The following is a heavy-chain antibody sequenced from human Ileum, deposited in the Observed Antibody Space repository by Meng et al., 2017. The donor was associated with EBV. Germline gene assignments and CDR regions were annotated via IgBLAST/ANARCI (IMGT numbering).Heavy chain of an antibody. CDR3: ATAPPGYYDSSGYYN. V-gene: IGHV1-24*01. D-gene: IGHD3-22*01. J-gene: IGHJ4*02. Sequence: QAQLVRIWPKVNSPEAPCKILRKGSGYTLTEFSMHWGQHAPGKGLEWMGGFDPEDGETIYAQKFQGRVTMTEDTSTDTAYMELSSLRSEDTAVYYCATAPPGYYDSSGYYNWGQGTLVTVSS. CDR2: FDPEDGET. CDR1: GYTLTEFS.